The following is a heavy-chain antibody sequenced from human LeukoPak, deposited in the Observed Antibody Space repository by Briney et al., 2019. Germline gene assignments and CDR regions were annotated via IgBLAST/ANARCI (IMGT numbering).Heavy chain of an antibody. CDR1: GYTFTGYY. Sequence: ASVKVSCKASGYTFTGYYMHWVRQAPGQGLEWMGWINPNSGGTNYAQKLQGRVTMSSDTSIGTAYMELSSLSSDDTAVYYCARRGLRLAVASSYYFGLDVWGQGTTVTVSS. CDR3: ARRGLRLAVASSYYFGLDV. CDR2: INPNSGGT. J-gene: IGHJ6*02. V-gene: IGHV1-2*02. D-gene: IGHD6-19*01.